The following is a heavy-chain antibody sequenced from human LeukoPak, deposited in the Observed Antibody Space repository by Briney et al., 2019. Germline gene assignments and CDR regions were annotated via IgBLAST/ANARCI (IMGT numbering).Heavy chain of an antibody. J-gene: IGHJ6*04. CDR1: GFTFSSYA. Sequence: GRSLRLSCAASGFTFSSYAMHWVRQAPGKGLEWVAVISYDGSNKYYADSVKGRFTISRDNSKSTLYLQMNSLRAEDTAVYYCARDDSIGDILTGSIYYYYYYGMDVWGKGTTVTVSS. V-gene: IGHV3-30*04. D-gene: IGHD3-9*01. CDR3: ARDDSIGDILTGSIYYYYYYGMDV. CDR2: ISYDGSNK.